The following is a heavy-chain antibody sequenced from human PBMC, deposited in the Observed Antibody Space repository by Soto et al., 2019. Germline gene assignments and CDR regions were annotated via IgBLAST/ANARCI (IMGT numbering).Heavy chain of an antibody. CDR1: GFTFSSYG. J-gene: IGHJ4*02. CDR3: SRYLGDSSSWRGFADY. D-gene: IGHD6-13*01. Sequence: QVQLVESGGGVVQPGRSLRLSCAASGFTFSSYGMHWVRQAPGKGLEWVAVIWYDGSNKYYADSVKGRFTISRDNSKNPLYLQMNSLRAEDTAVYYCSRYLGDSSSWRGFADYWGQGTLVTVSA. V-gene: IGHV3-33*01. CDR2: IWYDGSNK.